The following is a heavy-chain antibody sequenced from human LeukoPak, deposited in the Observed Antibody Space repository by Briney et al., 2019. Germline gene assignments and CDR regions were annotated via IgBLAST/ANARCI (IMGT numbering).Heavy chain of an antibody. CDR2: ISGSAYYT. CDR3: AKHKVATKVKDY. Sequence: GGSLRLSCAASGFTFTACAMSWVRQAPGKGLEWVSAISGSAYYTSYADSVKGRFTISRDNSKNTLYLQMNSLRAEDTALYYFAKHKVATKVKDYWGQGTLVTVSS. V-gene: IGHV3-23*01. J-gene: IGHJ4*02. D-gene: IGHD3-22*01. CDR1: GFTFTACA.